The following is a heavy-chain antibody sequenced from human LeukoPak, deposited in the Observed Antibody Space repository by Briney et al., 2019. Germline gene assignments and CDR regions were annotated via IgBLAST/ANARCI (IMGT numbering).Heavy chain of an antibody. J-gene: IGHJ6*02. V-gene: IGHV1-69*04. CDR2: IIPILGIA. CDR1: GGTFSSYA. D-gene: IGHD3-3*01. Sequence: GASVKVSCKASGGTFSSYAISWVRQAPGQGLEWMGRIIPILGIANYAQKFQGRVTITADKSTSTANMELSSLRSEDTAVYYCARDPDRHFTIFYGMDVWGQGTTVTVSS. CDR3: ARDPDRHFTIFYGMDV.